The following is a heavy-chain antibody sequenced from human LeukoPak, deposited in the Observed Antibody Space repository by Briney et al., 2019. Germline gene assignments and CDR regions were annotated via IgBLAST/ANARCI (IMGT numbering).Heavy chain of an antibody. CDR2: INPNSGGT. CDR1: GYTFTGYY. V-gene: IGHV1-2*02. Sequence: ASVKVSCKASGYTFTGYYMHWVRQAPGQGLEWMGWINPNSGGTNYAQKFQGRVTMTRDTTISTAYMELSRLRSDDTAVYYCARGSYYYYGMDVWGQGTTVTVSS. CDR3: ARGSYYYYGMDV. J-gene: IGHJ6*02.